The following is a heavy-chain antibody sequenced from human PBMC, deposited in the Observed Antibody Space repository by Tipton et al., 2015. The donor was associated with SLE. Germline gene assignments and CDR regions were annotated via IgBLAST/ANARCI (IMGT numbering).Heavy chain of an antibody. Sequence: TLSLTCTVSGGSISSYYWSWIRQPPGKGLEWIGYIYTSGSTNYNPSLKSRVTISVDTSKNQFSLKLSSVTAADTAVYYCAREIRGIAAAGGFDYWGQGTLVTVS. CDR1: GGSISSYY. CDR2: IYTSGST. CDR3: AREIRGIAAAGGFDY. V-gene: IGHV4-4*08. D-gene: IGHD6-13*01. J-gene: IGHJ4*02.